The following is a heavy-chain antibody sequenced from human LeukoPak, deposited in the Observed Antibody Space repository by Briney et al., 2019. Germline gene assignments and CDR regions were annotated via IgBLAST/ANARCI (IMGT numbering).Heavy chain of an antibody. CDR3: ARAVDLYV. CDR1: GFTFDDYA. V-gene: IGHV3-9*01. CDR2: ISWNSGSI. D-gene: IGHD2-15*01. J-gene: IGHJ6*02. Sequence: PGGSLRLSCAASGFTFDDYAMHWVRQAPGKGLEWVSGISWNSGSIGYADSVKGRFTISRDNAKNSLYLQMNSLRAEDTAVYYCARAVDLYVWGQGTTVTVSS.